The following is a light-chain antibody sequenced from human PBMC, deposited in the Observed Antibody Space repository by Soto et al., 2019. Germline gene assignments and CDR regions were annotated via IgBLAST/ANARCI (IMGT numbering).Light chain of an antibody. CDR1: SSDVGGYNY. CDR3: ISHAGSNSPYV. J-gene: IGLJ1*01. V-gene: IGLV2-8*01. Sequence: QSALTQPPSASGSPGQSVTISCTGTSSDVGGYNYVSWYQQHPGKAPKLMIYEVNKRPSGVPDRFSGSKSGNTASLTVSGLQAEDEADYFCISHAGSNSPYVFGTGTKLTVL. CDR2: EVN.